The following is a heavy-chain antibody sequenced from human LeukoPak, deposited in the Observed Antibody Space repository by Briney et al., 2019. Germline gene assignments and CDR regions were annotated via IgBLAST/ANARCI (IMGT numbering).Heavy chain of an antibody. CDR2: INANSGTT. D-gene: IGHD6-19*01. Sequence: GGSLRLSCAASGFAFSFYAMSWLRQPPGKGLEWVSTINANSGTTSYAASVRGRFTISRDNSKNTLYPQVNTLRADDTATYYCAKPVSGGLAVTADWFHPWGQGTLVVASS. CDR3: AKPVSGGLAVTADWFHP. CDR1: GFAFSFYA. J-gene: IGHJ5*01. V-gene: IGHV3-23*01.